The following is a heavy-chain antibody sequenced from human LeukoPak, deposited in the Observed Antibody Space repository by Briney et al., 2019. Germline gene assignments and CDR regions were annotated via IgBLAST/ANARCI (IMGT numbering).Heavy chain of an antibody. CDR3: ARLLWFGPIQFDY. CDR1: GGSFSGYY. V-gene: IGHV4-34*01. D-gene: IGHD3-10*01. J-gene: IGHJ4*02. CDR2: INHSGST. Sequence: PSETLSLTCAVYGGSFSGYYWSWIRQPPGKGLEWIGEINHSGSTNYNPSLKSRVTISVDTSKNQFSLKLSSVTAADTAVYYCARLLWFGPIQFDYWGQGTLVTVSS.